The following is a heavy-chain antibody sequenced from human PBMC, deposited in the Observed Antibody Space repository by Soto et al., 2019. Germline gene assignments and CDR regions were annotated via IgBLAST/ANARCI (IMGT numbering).Heavy chain of an antibody. CDR2: MYYSGST. D-gene: IGHD4-17*01. V-gene: IGHV4-39*01. Sequence: SETLSLTCTVSGGSVSGNNYYWGWIRQPPGKGLEWIASMYYSGSTYYNPSLKSRISISIDTSKNQISLQLRSVTAADTAMYYCARHKTTEILFDYWGRGTLVTVSS. CDR1: GGSVSGNNYY. J-gene: IGHJ4*02. CDR3: ARHKTTEILFDY.